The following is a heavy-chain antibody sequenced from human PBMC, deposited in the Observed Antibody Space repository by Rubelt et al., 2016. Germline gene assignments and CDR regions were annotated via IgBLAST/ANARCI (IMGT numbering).Heavy chain of an antibody. J-gene: IGHJ6*02. CDR2: INHSGST. V-gene: IGHV4-34*01. Sequence: QVQQQQWGAGLLKPSGTLSLTCAVYGGSFSGYYWSWIRQPPGKGLEWIGEINHSGSTNYNPSLKSRVTVSVDTSKNQFSLKLSSVTAADTAVYYCARGIRAILYYGMDVWGQGTTVTVSS. D-gene: IGHD3-3*02. CDR1: GGSFSGYY. CDR3: ARGIRAILYYGMDV.